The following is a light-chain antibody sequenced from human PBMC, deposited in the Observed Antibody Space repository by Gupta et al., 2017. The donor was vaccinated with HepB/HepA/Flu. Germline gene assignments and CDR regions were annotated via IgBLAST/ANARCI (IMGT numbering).Light chain of an antibody. CDR3: QQYNGNSPFT. CDR1: QNINKW. CDR2: KAS. Sequence: DIQMTQSPSTLSASVGDRVTITCRASQNINKWLAWYQQKPGKAPKVLIYKASSLQRGVSSRFGGSGFGKEFTLTISSRQPGDFAAYYFQQYNGNSPFTFGQGTTVEIK. V-gene: IGKV1-5*03. J-gene: IGKJ1*01.